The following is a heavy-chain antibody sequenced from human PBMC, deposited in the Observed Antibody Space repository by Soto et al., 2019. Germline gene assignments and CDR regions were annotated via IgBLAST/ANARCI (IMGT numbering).Heavy chain of an antibody. CDR3: ARYLDLEVRGVIITGNYFDY. D-gene: IGHD3-10*01. J-gene: IGHJ4*02. Sequence: ASVKVSCKASGYTFTSYYMHWVRQAPGQGLEWMGIINPSGGSTSYAQKFQGRVTMTRDTSTSTVYMELSSLRSEDTAVYYCARYLDLEVRGVIITGNYFDYWGQGTLVTVSS. CDR2: INPSGGST. V-gene: IGHV1-46*01. CDR1: GYTFTSYY.